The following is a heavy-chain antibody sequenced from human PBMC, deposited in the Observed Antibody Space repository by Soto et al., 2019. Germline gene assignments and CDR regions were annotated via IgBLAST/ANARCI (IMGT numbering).Heavy chain of an antibody. D-gene: IGHD6-19*01. J-gene: IGHJ5*02. CDR1: GLSITDSEMG. V-gene: IGHV2-26*01. CDR2: IDSSGEK. CDR3: ARRHLAVAVSPWFDP. Sequence: QVTLKESGPVLVNPTETLTLRCTVSGLSITDSEMGVSWIRQLPGQPLEWLAHIDSSGEKSYRTFLKCRLANSKDTTKSQIVLTMTNMDPADTATYYCARRHLAVAVSPWFDPWGQGIPVTVSS.